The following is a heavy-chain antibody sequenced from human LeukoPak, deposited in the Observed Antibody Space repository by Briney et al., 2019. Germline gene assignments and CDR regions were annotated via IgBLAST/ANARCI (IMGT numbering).Heavy chain of an antibody. CDR1: GGSISSYY. J-gene: IGHJ5*02. CDR2: IHYSGST. Sequence: SETLSLTCTASGGSISSYYWSWIRQPPGKGLEWIGYIHYSGSTNYNSSLKSRVTISLDTSKNQFSLKLNSVTVADTAVYYCAVSSRYHWFDPWGQGTLVTVSS. CDR3: AVSSRYHWFDP. D-gene: IGHD6-13*01. V-gene: IGHV4-59*01.